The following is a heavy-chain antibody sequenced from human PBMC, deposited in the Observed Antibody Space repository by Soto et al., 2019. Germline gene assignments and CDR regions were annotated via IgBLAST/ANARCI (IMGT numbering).Heavy chain of an antibody. D-gene: IGHD1-26*01. V-gene: IGHV1-18*01. J-gene: IGHJ4*02. Sequence: QVQLEQYGAEVKKPGASVKVSCKTPGNFCSKYGISWVRQAPGQGLEWMGWINGNTGSTNYAQKFRGRVTMTTDTSTGMVYMELSSLTSDDTAIYYCGRDGDQWDERYLDYWGQGTLVSV. CDR1: GNFCSKYG. CDR3: GRDGDQWDERYLDY. CDR2: INGNTGST.